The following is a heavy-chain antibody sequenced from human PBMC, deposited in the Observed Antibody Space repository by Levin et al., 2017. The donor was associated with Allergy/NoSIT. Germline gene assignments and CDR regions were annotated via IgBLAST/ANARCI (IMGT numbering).Heavy chain of an antibody. V-gene: IGHV1-69*01. Sequence: KISCKASGGTFSSYAISWVRQAPGQGLEWMGGIIPIFGTANYAQKFQGRVTITADESTSTAYMELSSLRSEDTAVYYCARVSSSPLYYYYMDVWGKGTTVTVSS. D-gene: IGHD6-6*01. CDR2: IIPIFGTA. CDR3: ARVSSSPLYYYYMDV. CDR1: GGTFSSYA. J-gene: IGHJ6*03.